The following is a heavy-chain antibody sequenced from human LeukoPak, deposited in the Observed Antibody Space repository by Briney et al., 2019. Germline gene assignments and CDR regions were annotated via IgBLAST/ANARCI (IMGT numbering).Heavy chain of an antibody. J-gene: IGHJ6*02. Sequence: SETLSLTCTVSGGSISSYYWSWIRQPPGKGLGWIGYIYYSGSTNHNPSLKSRVTISVDTSKNQFSLKLSSVTAADTAVYYCARMWGELRWELLGPAYYYYYGMDVWGQGTTVTVSS. D-gene: IGHD1-26*01. V-gene: IGHV4-59*01. CDR1: GGSISSYY. CDR3: ARMWGELRWELLGPAYYYYYGMDV. CDR2: IYYSGST.